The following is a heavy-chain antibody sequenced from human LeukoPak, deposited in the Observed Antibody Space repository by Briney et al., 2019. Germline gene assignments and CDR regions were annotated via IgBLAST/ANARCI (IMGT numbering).Heavy chain of an antibody. Sequence: SETLSLTCAVYGGSFSGYYWSWIRQPPGKGLEWIGEINHSGSTNYNPSLKSRVTISVDTSKNQFSLKLSSVTAADTAVYYCARYEDYGGYYYGMDVWGQGTTVTVSS. CDR2: INHSGST. J-gene: IGHJ6*02. CDR1: GGSFSGYY. D-gene: IGHD4-23*01. V-gene: IGHV4-34*01. CDR3: ARYEDYGGYYYGMDV.